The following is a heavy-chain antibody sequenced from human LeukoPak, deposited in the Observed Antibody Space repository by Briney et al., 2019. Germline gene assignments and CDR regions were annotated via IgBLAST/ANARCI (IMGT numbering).Heavy chain of an antibody. V-gene: IGHV3-21*01. Sequence: GGSLRLSCAASGFTFSSYSMNWVRQAPGKGLEWVSSISSSSSYIYYADSVKGRFTISRDNAKNSLYLQMNSLRAEDTAVYYCAGVGIAVAGAFVYWGGGTRVTVSS. J-gene: IGHJ4*02. D-gene: IGHD6-19*01. CDR2: ISSSSSYI. CDR3: AGVGIAVAGAFVY. CDR1: GFTFSSYS.